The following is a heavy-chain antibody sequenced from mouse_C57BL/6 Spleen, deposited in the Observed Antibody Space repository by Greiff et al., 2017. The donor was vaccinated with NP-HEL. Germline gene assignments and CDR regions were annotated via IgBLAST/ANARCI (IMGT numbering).Heavy chain of an antibody. Sequence: VQLQQSGPELVKPGASVKISCKASGYAFSSSWMNWVKQRPGKGLEWIGRIYPGDGDTNYNGKFKGKATLTADKSSSTAYMQLSSLTSEDSSVYCCARDSNSWLAYWGQGTLVTVSA. D-gene: IGHD2-5*01. CDR1: GYAFSSSW. J-gene: IGHJ3*01. V-gene: IGHV1-82*01. CDR3: ARDSNSWLAY. CDR2: IYPGDGDT.